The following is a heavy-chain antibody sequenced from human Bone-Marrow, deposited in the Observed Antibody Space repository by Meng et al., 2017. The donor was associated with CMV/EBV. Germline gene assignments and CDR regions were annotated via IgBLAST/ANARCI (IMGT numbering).Heavy chain of an antibody. J-gene: IGHJ4*02. V-gene: IGHV3-7*01. CDR1: RFTFSRYS. Sequence: GESLKISCAASRFTFSRYSMSWVRQAPGKGLEWVANINKDGSETYHVDSVEGRFTVSRDNAKSSLYLQMNRLRAEDTAVYYCSRGFGGFDYWGQGVLVTVSS. CDR2: INKDGSET. CDR3: SRGFGGFDY. D-gene: IGHD3-16*01.